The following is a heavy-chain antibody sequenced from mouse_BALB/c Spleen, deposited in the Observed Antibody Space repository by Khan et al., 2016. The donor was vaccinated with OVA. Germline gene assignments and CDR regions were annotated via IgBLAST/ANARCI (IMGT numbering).Heavy chain of an antibody. CDR2: IWGDGNT. CDR3: AKDRGYYAVDY. V-gene: IGHV2-3*01. Sequence: QVRLQQSGPGLVAPSQSLSITCTVSGFSLTSYGVSWVRQPPGKGLEWLGVIWGDGNTNFHSALRSRLSISKDNSKSQVFLKLNSLQTDYTATYYCAKDRGYYAVDYWGQGTSVTVSS. J-gene: IGHJ4*01. CDR1: GFSLTSYG.